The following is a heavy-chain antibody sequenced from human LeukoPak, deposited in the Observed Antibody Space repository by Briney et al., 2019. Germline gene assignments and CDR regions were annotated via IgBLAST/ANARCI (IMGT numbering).Heavy chain of an antibody. CDR2: ISGSGGST. CDR3: ARSRGAGPGAHFDY. V-gene: IGHV3-23*01. J-gene: IGHJ4*02. CDR1: GFTFSSYV. D-gene: IGHD6-19*01. Sequence: GGSLRLSCAASGFTFSSYVMSWVRQAPGKGLEWVSAISGSGGSTSYADSVKGRFTISRDNAKSSLYLQMNSVRAEDTAVYYCARSRGAGPGAHFDYWGQGTLVTVSS.